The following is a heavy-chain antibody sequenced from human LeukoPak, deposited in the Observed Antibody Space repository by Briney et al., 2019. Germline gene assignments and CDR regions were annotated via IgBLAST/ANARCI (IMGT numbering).Heavy chain of an antibody. D-gene: IGHD4-11*01. J-gene: IGHJ4*02. Sequence: GGSLRLACAASGFTFSSYVMHWVRQAPGKGLEWVAFIRYDGSNKYYADSVKGRFTISRDNSKNTLYLQMNSLRAEDTAVYYCANYSNYGAGSVDYWGQGTLVTVSS. CDR1: GFTFSSYV. V-gene: IGHV3-30*02. CDR2: IRYDGSNK. CDR3: ANYSNYGAGSVDY.